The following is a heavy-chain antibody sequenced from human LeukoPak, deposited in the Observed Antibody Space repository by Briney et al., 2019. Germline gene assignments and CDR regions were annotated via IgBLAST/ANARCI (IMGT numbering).Heavy chain of an antibody. CDR2: ISAYNGNT. J-gene: IGHJ3*02. D-gene: IGHD4-23*01. Sequence: GASVKVSCKASGYSFTSYGISWVRQAPGQGLEWMGWISAYNGNTNYAQKLQGRVTMTTDTSTSTAYMELRSLRSDDTAVYYCAREYGGNSGDAFDIWGQGTMVTVSS. CDR3: AREYGGNSGDAFDI. CDR1: GYSFTSYG. V-gene: IGHV1-18*01.